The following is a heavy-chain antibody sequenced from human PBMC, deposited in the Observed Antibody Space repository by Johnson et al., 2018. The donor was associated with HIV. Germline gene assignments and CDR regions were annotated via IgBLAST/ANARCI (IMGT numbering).Heavy chain of an antibody. J-gene: IGHJ3*02. CDR1: GITFSSYA. CDR2: ISYDGSNK. D-gene: IGHD2-21*02. V-gene: IGHV3-30-3*01. CDR3: AGVTGADDAFDI. Sequence: QVQLVESGGGVVQPGRSLRLSCAASGITFSSYAMHWVRQAPGRGLEWVTVISYDGSNKYYTGSVKGRFTIPRDNSKNTLYLQMNSLRADDTAVYYCAGVTGADDAFDIWGQGTMVIVSS.